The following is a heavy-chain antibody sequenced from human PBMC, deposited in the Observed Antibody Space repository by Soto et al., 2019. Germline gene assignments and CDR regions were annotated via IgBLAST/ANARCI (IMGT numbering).Heavy chain of an antibody. CDR1: RGSISTHY. Sequence: PSETLSLTCTVSRGSISTHYWSWIRQPPGKGLEWIGYIYYSGSTNYNPSLKSRVTISVDTSKNQFSLKLTSVTAADSAVYYCARGVMAAGLYFFDYWGQGTLVTVSS. CDR2: IYYSGST. D-gene: IGHD6-13*01. V-gene: IGHV4-59*11. CDR3: ARGVMAAGLYFFDY. J-gene: IGHJ4*02.